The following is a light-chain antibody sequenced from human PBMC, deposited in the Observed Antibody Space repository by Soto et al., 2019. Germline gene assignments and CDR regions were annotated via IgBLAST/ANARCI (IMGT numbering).Light chain of an antibody. J-gene: IGKJ1*01. Sequence: IVLTQSPGTLSLSPGEGATLSCRASQPVNSGYLAWYQQQPGPAPSLLMYGVSTRDTGIPDMFSGRGAAKDITIIISRLEAGYVSVYYCQEYGSSPKTFGQGTKVEFK. CDR2: GVS. V-gene: IGKV3-20*01. CDR3: QEYGSSPKT. CDR1: QPVNSGY.